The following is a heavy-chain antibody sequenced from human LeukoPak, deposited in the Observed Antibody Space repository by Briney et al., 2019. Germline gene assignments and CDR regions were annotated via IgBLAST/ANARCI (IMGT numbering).Heavy chain of an antibody. CDR2: ISYSGST. Sequence: SETLSLTCTVSGGFVSSGSYYWTWIRQPPGKGLEWIGYISYSGSTNYNPSLKSRFTASVDTSKNQFSLNLSSVTAADTAVYYCARRGSGGRSFDIWGQGTMVTVSS. V-gene: IGHV4-61*01. J-gene: IGHJ3*02. CDR3: ARRGSGGRSFDI. D-gene: IGHD2-15*01. CDR1: GGFVSSGSYY.